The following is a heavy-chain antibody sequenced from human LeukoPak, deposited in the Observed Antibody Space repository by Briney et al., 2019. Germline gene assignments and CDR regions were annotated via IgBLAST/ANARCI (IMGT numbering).Heavy chain of an antibody. V-gene: IGHV4-31*03. CDR1: GGSISSGGYY. J-gene: IGHJ4*02. Sequence: SETLSLTCTVSGGSISSGGYYWSWIRQHPGKGLEWIGYIYYSGSTYYNPSLKSRVTISVDTSKNQFSLKLSSVTAADTAVYYCARTGTTGERGDYWGQGTLATVSS. D-gene: IGHD1-7*01. CDR2: IYYSGST. CDR3: ARTGTTGERGDY.